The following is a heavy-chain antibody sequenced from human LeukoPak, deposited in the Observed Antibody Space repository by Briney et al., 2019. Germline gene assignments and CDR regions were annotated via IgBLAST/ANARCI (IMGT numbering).Heavy chain of an antibody. CDR1: GYTFTGYY. Sequence: ASVKVSCKASGYTFTGYYMHWVRQAPGQGLEWMGWINPNSGGTNYAQKFQGRVTMTRDTSISTAYMELSRLRSDDTAVYYCARAVVRATIKNFDYWGQGTLVTVSS. J-gene: IGHJ4*02. CDR3: ARAVVRATIKNFDY. CDR2: INPNSGGT. D-gene: IGHD5-24*01. V-gene: IGHV1-2*02.